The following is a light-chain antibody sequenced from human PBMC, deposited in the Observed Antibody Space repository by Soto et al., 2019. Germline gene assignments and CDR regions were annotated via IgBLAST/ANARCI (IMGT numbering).Light chain of an antibody. J-gene: IGLJ1*01. CDR1: SSDVGAYHY. Sequence: QSALTQPASVSGSRGQSITISCTGTSSDVGAYHYVSWYQQHPGQAPKLMIYDVSNRPSGVSDRFSGSKSGNTASLTISGLQAEDEADYYCYSCSRSSGTRYVFGTGTKVTVL. CDR3: YSCSRSSGTRYV. CDR2: DVS. V-gene: IGLV2-14*03.